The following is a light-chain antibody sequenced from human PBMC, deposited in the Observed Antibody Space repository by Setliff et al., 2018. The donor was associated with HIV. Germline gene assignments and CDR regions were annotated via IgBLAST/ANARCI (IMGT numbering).Light chain of an antibody. CDR2: DVT. CDR1: SSDVGGFNF. CDR3: TSYANSSTYI. Sequence: QSALPQPASMSGSPGQSITVSCTGTSSDVGGFNFVSWYQQHPGKAPRLMIYDVTNRPSGVSNRFSGSKSGNTASLTISGLQAEDEADYYCTSYANSSTYIFGTGTKVTVL. V-gene: IGLV2-14*03. J-gene: IGLJ1*01.